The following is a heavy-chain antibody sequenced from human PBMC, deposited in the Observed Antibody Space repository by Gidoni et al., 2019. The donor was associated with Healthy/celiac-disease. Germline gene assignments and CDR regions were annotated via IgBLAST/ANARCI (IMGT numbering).Heavy chain of an antibody. CDR2: ISAYNGNT. V-gene: IGHV1-18*01. Sequence: QVQLVQSGAEVKKPGASVKVSCKASGYTFTSYGISWVRQAPGQGLEWMGWISAYNGNTNYAQKLQGRVTMTTDTSTSTAYMDLRSLRSDDTAVYYCARGGAPRPQYCSSTSCDPNIDYWGQGTLVTVSS. CDR3: ARGGAPRPQYCSSTSCDPNIDY. D-gene: IGHD2-2*01. CDR1: GYTFTSYG. J-gene: IGHJ4*02.